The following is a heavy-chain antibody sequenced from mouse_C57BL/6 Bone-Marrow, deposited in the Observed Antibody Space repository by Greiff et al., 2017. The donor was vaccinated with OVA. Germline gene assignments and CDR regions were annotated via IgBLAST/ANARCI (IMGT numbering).Heavy chain of an antibody. CDR3: TRRPSFYYYGSSYEGDYFDY. V-gene: IGHV6-6*01. Sequence: EVMLVESGGGLVQPGGSMKLSCAASGFTFSDAWMDWVRQSPEKGLEWVAEIRNKANNHATYYAESVKGRFTISRDDSKSSVYLQMNSLRAEDTGIYYCTRRPSFYYYGSSYEGDYFDYWGQGTTLTVSS. J-gene: IGHJ2*01. CDR1: GFTFSDAW. CDR2: IRNKANNHAT. D-gene: IGHD1-1*01.